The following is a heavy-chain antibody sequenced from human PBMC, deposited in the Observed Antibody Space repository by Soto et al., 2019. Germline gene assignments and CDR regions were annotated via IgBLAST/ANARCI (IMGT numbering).Heavy chain of an antibody. CDR1: GFTFSSYA. CDR3: AKGGGGSPGNYGLDV. J-gene: IGHJ6*02. D-gene: IGHD2-15*01. V-gene: IGHV3-23*01. CDR2: TSGSGGST. Sequence: GGSLRLSCAASGFTFSSYAMSWVRQAPGKGLEWVSATSGSGGSTYYADSVKGRFTISRDNSKNTLYLQMNSLRVEDTAVYYCAKGGGGSPGNYGLDVWGQGTTVTSP.